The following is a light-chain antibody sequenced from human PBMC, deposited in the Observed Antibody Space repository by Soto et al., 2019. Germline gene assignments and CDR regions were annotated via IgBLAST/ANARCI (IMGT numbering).Light chain of an antibody. CDR1: QGISSW. Sequence: DIQMTQSPSSVSASVGDRVTITCRASQGISSWLAWYQQKPGKDPKLLIYAASNLQSGDPSRFSGSGSGTDFDPTLRGLQPEDFAPHGCQQANSFPQTFGQGTKLEMK. J-gene: IGKJ2*01. CDR2: AAS. V-gene: IGKV1-12*01. CDR3: QQANSFPQT.